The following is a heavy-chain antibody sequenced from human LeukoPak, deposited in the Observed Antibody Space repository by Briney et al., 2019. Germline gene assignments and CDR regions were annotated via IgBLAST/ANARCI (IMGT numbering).Heavy chain of an antibody. D-gene: IGHD3-10*01. Sequence: SQTLSLTCTVSGGSISSYYWSWIRQPPGKGLGWVGYIYYSGSTNNNPSPNSQATISVDTSKNQFSLKLSSVTAADTAVYYCASAGGYYSYYSGMDVWGQGTTVTVSS. CDR2: IYYSGST. CDR1: GGSISSYY. J-gene: IGHJ6*02. V-gene: IGHV4-59*01. CDR3: ASAGGYYSYYSGMDV.